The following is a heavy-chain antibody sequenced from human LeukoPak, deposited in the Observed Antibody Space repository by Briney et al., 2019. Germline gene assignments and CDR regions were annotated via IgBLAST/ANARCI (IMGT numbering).Heavy chain of an antibody. CDR1: GFTFSSYA. J-gene: IGHJ4*02. V-gene: IGHV3-30-3*01. Sequence: GGSLRLSCAASGFTFSSYAMHWVRQAPGKGLEWVAVISYDGSNKYYADSAKGRFTISRDNSKNTLYLQMNSLRAEDTAVYYCARADDSSGYSPFDYWGQGTLVTVSS. CDR3: ARADDSSGYSPFDY. D-gene: IGHD3-22*01. CDR2: ISYDGSNK.